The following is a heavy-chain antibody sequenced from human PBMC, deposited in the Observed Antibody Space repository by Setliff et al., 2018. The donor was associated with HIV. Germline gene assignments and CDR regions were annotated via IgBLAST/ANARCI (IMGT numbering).Heavy chain of an antibody. Sequence: TNYADSVKGRFTISRDNAKNSLYLQMNSLRAEDTAVYYCARDGGMGVYYMDVWGKGTTVTVSS. D-gene: IGHD1-26*01. CDR2: T. J-gene: IGHJ6*03. CDR3: ARDGGMGVYYMDV. V-gene: IGHV3-11*06.